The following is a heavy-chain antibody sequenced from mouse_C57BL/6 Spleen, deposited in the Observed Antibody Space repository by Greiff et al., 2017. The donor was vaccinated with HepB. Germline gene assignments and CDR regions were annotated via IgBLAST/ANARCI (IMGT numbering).Heavy chain of an antibody. D-gene: IGHD2-10*01. J-gene: IGHJ2*01. CDR3: ARSYYGNYEGYFDY. CDR2: INPNNGGT. CDR1: GYTFTDYN. V-gene: IGHV1-18*01. Sequence: EVKLMESGPELVKPGASVKIPCKASGYTFTDYNMDWVKQSHGKSLEWIGDINPNNGGTIYNQKFKGKATLTVDKSSSTAYMELRSLTSEDTAVYYCARSYYGNYEGYFDYWGQGTTLTVSS.